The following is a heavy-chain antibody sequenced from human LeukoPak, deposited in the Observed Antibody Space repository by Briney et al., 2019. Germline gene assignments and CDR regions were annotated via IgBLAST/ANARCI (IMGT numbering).Heavy chain of an antibody. V-gene: IGHV4-34*01. J-gene: IGHJ4*02. CDR2: INHSGST. CDR3: ARDPIFCSSTSCSKGFDY. Sequence: PSETLSLTCAVYGGSFSGYYWSWIRQPPGKGLEWIGEINHSGSTNYNPSLKSRVTVSVDTSKNQFSLKLSSVTAAATAVYYCARDPIFCSSTSCSKGFDYWGQGTLVTVSS. D-gene: IGHD2-2*01. CDR1: GGSFSGYY.